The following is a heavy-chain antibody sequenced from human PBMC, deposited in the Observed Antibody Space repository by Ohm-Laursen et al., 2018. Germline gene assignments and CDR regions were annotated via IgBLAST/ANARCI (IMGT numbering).Heavy chain of an antibody. V-gene: IGHV3-48*03. CDR3: ARIFHEEYYGMDV. J-gene: IGHJ6*02. CDR2: ISSSDPTI. D-gene: IGHD3-3*01. CDR1: GFTFSNYW. Sequence: SLRLSCAASGFTFSNYWMHWVRQAPGKGLEWVSYISSSDPTIYYADSVQGRFTISRDNAKNSLYLQMNSLRVEDTAVYYCARIFHEEYYGMDVWGQGTSVTVSS.